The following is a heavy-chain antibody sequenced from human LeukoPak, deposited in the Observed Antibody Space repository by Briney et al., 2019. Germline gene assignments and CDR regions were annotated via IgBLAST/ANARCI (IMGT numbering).Heavy chain of an antibody. CDR1: GGSISSYY. D-gene: IGHD6-19*01. CDR3: ARQIAGAGKAGFDY. Sequence: SETLSLTCTVSGGSISSYYWTWIRQPAGKGLEWIGRIYTTGSTNYNPSLNSRVTMSVDTSKNQFSLKLSSVTAADTAVYYCARQIAGAGKAGFDYWGQGTLVTVSS. CDR2: IYTTGST. J-gene: IGHJ4*02. V-gene: IGHV4-4*07.